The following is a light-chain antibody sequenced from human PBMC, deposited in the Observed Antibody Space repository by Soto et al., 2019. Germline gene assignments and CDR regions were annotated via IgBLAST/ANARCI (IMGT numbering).Light chain of an antibody. J-gene: IGKJ2*01. CDR1: QSINNL. CDR3: QQYYSYPYT. V-gene: IGKV1-5*03. CDR2: KAS. Sequence: DIQMTQSPSTLSASVGGRVTISCRASQSINNLLAWYQQKPGKAPKLLIYKASSLESGVPSRFSGSGSGTDFTLTISSLQPDYFATYYCQQYYSYPYTFGQGTKLEIK.